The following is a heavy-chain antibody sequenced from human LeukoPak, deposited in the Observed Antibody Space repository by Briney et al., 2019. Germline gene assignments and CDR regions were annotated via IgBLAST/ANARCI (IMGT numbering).Heavy chain of an antibody. J-gene: IGHJ4*02. Sequence: GGSLRLSCAASGFTFSSYVIHWVRQAPGKGLEWVSIIYSTGGKYYADSVKGRFTISRDISKHTLYLQMNSLRAEDTAVYYCARGSDGWFAFDYWGQGILVTVSS. D-gene: IGHD6-19*01. CDR2: IYSTGGK. V-gene: IGHV3-66*01. CDR3: ARGSDGWFAFDY. CDR1: GFTFSSYV.